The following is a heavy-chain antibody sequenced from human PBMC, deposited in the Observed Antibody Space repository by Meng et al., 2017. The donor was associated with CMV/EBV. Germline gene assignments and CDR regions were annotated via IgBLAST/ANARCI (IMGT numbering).Heavy chain of an antibody. Sequence: SETLSLTCTVSGGSISSSSYYWGWIRQPPGKGLEWIGSIYYSGGTYYNPSLKSRVTISVATSKNQFSLKLSSVTAADTAVYYCARRDDFWSGYLNWGQGTLVTVSS. V-gene: IGHV4-39*01. CDR2: IYYSGGT. CDR3: ARRDDFWSGYLN. CDR1: GGSISSSSYY. D-gene: IGHD3-3*01. J-gene: IGHJ4*02.